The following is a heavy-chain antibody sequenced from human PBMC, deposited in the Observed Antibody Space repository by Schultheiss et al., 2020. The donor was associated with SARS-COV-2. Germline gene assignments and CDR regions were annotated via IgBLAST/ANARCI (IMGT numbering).Heavy chain of an antibody. CDR3: ARDLYGSGSYRWFDP. V-gene: IGHV4-31*03. CDR2: IYYSGST. CDR1: GGSISSGGYY. J-gene: IGHJ5*02. D-gene: IGHD3-10*01. Sequence: SETLSLTCTVSGGSISSGGYYWSWIRQHPGKGLEWIGYIYYSGSTYYNPSLKSRVTISVDTSKNQFSLKLSSVTAADTAVYYCARDLYGSGSYRWFDPWGQGTLVTVSS.